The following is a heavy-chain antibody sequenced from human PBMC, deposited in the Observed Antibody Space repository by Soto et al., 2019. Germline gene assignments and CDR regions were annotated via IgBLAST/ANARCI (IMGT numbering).Heavy chain of an antibody. J-gene: IGHJ4*02. CDR2: ISYDGSNK. CDR3: ARAKRYCCGGSCLIFDY. CDR1: GFTFSSYA. D-gene: IGHD2-15*01. Sequence: GGSLRLSCAASGFTFSSYAMHWVRQAPGKGLEWVAVISYDGSNKYYADSVKGRFTISRDNSKNTLYLQMNSLRAEDTAVYYCARAKRYCCGGSCLIFDYWGQGTLVTVSS. V-gene: IGHV3-30-3*01.